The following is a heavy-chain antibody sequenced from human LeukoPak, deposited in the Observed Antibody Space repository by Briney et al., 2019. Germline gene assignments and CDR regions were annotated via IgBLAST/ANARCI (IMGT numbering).Heavy chain of an antibody. Sequence: PGGSLRLSCAASGFTFSSYAMNWVRQAPGKGLEWVSGISGSGSSTYYADSVKGRFTISRDNSKNTPYMQMNSLRAEDTAVYYCAKESGSPYYFDYWGQGTLVTVSS. J-gene: IGHJ4*02. V-gene: IGHV3-23*01. CDR2: ISGSGSST. D-gene: IGHD1-26*01. CDR3: AKESGSPYYFDY. CDR1: GFTFSSYA.